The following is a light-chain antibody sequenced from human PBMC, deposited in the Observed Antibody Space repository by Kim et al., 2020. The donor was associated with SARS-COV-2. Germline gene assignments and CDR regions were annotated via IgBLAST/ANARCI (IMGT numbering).Light chain of an antibody. CDR2: YDS. CDR1: NIGSKS. Sequence: SYELTQPPSVSVAPGKTARITCGGNNIGSKSVHWYQQKPGQAPVLVIYYDSDRPSGIPERFSGSNSGNTATLTTIRVEAGDEADYYCQVWDSSSEHWVFG. CDR3: QVWDSSSEHWV. J-gene: IGLJ3*02. V-gene: IGLV3-21*04.